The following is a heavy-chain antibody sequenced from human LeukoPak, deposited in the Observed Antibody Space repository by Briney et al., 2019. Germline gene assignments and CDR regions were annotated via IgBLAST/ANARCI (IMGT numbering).Heavy chain of an antibody. Sequence: GGSLRLSCAASGFTFSDYYMSWVRQAPGKGLEWVSSISGSGGSTYYADSVKGRFTISRDNSKNTLYLQMNSLRAEDTAVYYCAKEGALYSSSSVEYWGQGTLVTVSS. J-gene: IGHJ4*02. V-gene: IGHV3-23*01. CDR2: ISGSGGST. CDR3: AKEGALYSSSSVEY. D-gene: IGHD6-6*01. CDR1: GFTFSDYY.